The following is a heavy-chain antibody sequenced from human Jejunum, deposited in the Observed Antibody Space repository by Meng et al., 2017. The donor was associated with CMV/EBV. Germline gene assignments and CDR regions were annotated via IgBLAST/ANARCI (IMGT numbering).Heavy chain of an antibody. CDR1: FRFSSFA. J-gene: IGHJ4*02. V-gene: IGHV3-73*01. CDR3: TRQEIAARPPFDY. D-gene: IGHD6-6*01. CDR2: IRSKTNSYAT. Sequence: FRFSSFAMRWARQASGKGLEWVGRIRSKTNSYATAYAASVKGRFTISRDDSKNTAYLQMNSLKTEDTAVYYCTRQEIAARPPFDYWGQGTLVTVSS.